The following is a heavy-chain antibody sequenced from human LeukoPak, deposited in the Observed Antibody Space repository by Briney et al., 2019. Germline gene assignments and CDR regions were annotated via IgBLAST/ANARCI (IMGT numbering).Heavy chain of an antibody. CDR2: ISAYNGNT. CDR1: GYTFTSYG. V-gene: IGHV1-18*01. D-gene: IGHD3-10*01. Sequence: ASVKVSCKASGYTFTSYGISWVRQAPGQGLEWMGWISAYNGNTNYAQKLKGRVTMTTNTSTSTAYMELRSLRSDDTAVYYCAREASGFGELLVDYWGQGTLVTVSS. J-gene: IGHJ4*02. CDR3: AREASGFGELLVDY.